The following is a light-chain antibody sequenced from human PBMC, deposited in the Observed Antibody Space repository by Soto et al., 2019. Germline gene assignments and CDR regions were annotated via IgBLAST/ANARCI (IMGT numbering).Light chain of an antibody. CDR3: QQYDNLPRT. V-gene: IGKV1-33*01. CDR2: DAS. J-gene: IGKJ2*02. CDR1: QDISNY. Sequence: DIQMTQSPSSLSASVGDRVTITCQASQDISNYLNWYQQKPGKAPKLLIYDASNLQTGVPSRFTGSGSGTHFSFTINSLQPEDIATYYCQQYDNLPRTFGQGTKLEIK.